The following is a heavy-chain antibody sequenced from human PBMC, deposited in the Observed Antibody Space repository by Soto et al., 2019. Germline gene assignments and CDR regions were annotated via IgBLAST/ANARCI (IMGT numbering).Heavy chain of an antibody. V-gene: IGHV1-69*02. Sequence: QVQLVQSGAEVKKPGSSVKVSCKASGGTFSSCTISWVRQAPGQGLEWMGRIIPILGIANYAQKFQGRVTITADKSTSTAYMELSSLRSEDTAVYYCARAYGYSYGSGYYYGMDVWGQGTTVTVSS. CDR3: ARAYGYSYGSGYYYGMDV. CDR1: GGTFSSCT. D-gene: IGHD5-18*01. CDR2: IIPILGIA. J-gene: IGHJ6*02.